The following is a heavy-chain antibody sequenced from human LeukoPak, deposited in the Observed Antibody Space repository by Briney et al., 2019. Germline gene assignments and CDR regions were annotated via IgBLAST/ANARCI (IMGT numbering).Heavy chain of an antibody. CDR1: GFTFSNYW. CDR3: ARVALRSNWFGQDFDY. Sequence: GGSLRLSCAASGFTFSNYWMHWVRQAPGKGLVWVSRINSDGINTSYADSVKGRFTISRDNAKNTLNLQMNSLRAEDTAVYYCARVALRSNWFGQDFDYWGQGTLVTVSS. J-gene: IGHJ4*02. CDR2: INSDGINT. D-gene: IGHD6-13*01. V-gene: IGHV3-74*01.